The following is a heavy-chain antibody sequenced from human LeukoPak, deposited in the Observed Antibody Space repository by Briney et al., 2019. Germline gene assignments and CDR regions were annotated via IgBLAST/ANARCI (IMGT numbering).Heavy chain of an antibody. V-gene: IGHV3-23*01. Sequence: GGSLRLSCAASGFTFSSYAMSWVRQAPGKGLEWVSAISGSGGSTYYADSVKGRFTISRGNSKNTLYLQMNSLRAEDTAVYYCAKDLPLADNYDFWSGGDYWGQGTLVTVSS. CDR2: ISGSGGST. CDR3: AKDLPLADNYDFWSGGDY. J-gene: IGHJ4*02. CDR1: GFTFSSYA. D-gene: IGHD3-3*01.